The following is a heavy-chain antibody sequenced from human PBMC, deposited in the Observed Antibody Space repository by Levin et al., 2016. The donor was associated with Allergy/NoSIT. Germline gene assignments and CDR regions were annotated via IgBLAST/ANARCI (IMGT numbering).Heavy chain of an antibody. D-gene: IGHD1-1*01. CDR1: GFSLTTSQVG. J-gene: IGHJ4*02. CDR2: IYWDDDK. V-gene: IGHV2-5*02. Sequence: SGPTLVKPGQTLTLTCSFSGFSLTTSQVGVGWIRQPPGEALEWLALIYWDDDKRYSPSLKSRLTITKDTSRNQVVLTMTNMDPMETATYYCAHRRINSGATWNAGDFDHWGQGIPVTVSS. CDR3: AHRRINSGATWNAGDFDH.